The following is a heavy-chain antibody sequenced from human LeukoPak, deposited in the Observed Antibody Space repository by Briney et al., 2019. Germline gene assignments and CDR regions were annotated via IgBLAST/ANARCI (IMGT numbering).Heavy chain of an antibody. J-gene: IGHJ3*02. CDR1: GYTFTSYD. Sequence: GAPVRVSCKASGYTFTSYDINWVRQATGQGLEWMGWMNPNSGNTGYAQKFQGRVTITRNTSISTAYMELSSLRSEDTAVYYCARLPHWNYARDAFDIWGQGTMVTVSS. CDR3: ARLPHWNYARDAFDI. V-gene: IGHV1-8*03. D-gene: IGHD1-7*01. CDR2: MNPNSGNT.